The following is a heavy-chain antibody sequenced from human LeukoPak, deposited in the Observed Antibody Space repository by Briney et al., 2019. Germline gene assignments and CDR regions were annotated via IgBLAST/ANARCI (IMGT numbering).Heavy chain of an antibody. CDR3: ARDRGSSGWYEFDY. Sequence: GGSLRLSCAASGFTFSSHWMSWVRQAPGKGLEWVASIKPDGSEEYYVDSVKGRFSIARDSAKNSLYLQMNTLRAEDTAVYYCARDRGSSGWYEFDYWGQGTLVTVSS. CDR2: IKPDGSEE. D-gene: IGHD6-19*01. V-gene: IGHV3-7*01. J-gene: IGHJ4*02. CDR1: GFTFSSHW.